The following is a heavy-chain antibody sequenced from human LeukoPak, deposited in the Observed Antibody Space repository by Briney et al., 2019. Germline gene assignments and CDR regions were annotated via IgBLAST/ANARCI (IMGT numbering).Heavy chain of an antibody. J-gene: IGHJ4*02. D-gene: IGHD2-15*01. CDR1: GYTFTGYY. CDR3: ARGTIVVANDF. V-gene: IGHV1-2*02. Sequence: ASVKVPCKASGYTFTGYYMHWVRQAPGQGLEWMGWINPNSGGTNYAQKFQGRVTMSRDTSISTAYMELSRLRSDDTAVFYCARGTIVVANDFWGQGTLVTVSP. CDR2: INPNSGGT.